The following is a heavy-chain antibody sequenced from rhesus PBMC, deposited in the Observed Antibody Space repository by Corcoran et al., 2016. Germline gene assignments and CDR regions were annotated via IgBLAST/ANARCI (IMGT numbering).Heavy chain of an antibody. CDR2: IYGGGSST. CDR3: ASLGRNDAFDF. J-gene: IGHJ3*01. D-gene: IGHD1-44*02. V-gene: IGHV4-169*02. CDR1: GGPISRSS. Sequence: QVQLQESGPGLVKPSETLSVTCAVSGGPISRSSGRWIRQAPGKGLEWIGYIYGGGSSTNSNPSLKSRVTLSVDTSKNQFSLKLSSVTAADTAVYYCASLGRNDAFDFWGQGLRVTVSS.